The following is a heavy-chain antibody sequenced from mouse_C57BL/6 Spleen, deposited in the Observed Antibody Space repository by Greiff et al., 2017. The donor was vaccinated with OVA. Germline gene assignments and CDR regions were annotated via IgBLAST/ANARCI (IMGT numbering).Heavy chain of an antibody. CDR1: GYTFTSYW. V-gene: IGHV1-69*01. D-gene: IGHD3-2*02. CDR2: IDPSDSYT. J-gene: IGHJ2*01. CDR3: ARGSSGYGY. Sequence: VQLQQPGAELVMPGASVKLPCKASGYTFTSYWMHWVKQRPGQGLEWIGEIDPSDSYTNYNQKFKGKSTLTVDKSSSTAYMQLSSLTSEDSAVYYCARGSSGYGYWGQGTTLTVSS.